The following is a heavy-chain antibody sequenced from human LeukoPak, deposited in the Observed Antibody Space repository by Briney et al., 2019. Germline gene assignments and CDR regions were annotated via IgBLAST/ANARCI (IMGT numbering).Heavy chain of an antibody. Sequence: GASVKVSCKASGGTFSSYAISWVRQAPGQGLEWMGGIIPIFGTANYAQKFQGRVTITADGSTSTAYMELSSLRSEDTAVYYCARDQGPYYYDSSGSGFDPWGQGTLVTVSS. J-gene: IGHJ5*02. CDR2: IIPIFGTA. CDR3: ARDQGPYYYDSSGSGFDP. CDR1: GGTFSSYA. D-gene: IGHD3-22*01. V-gene: IGHV1-69*13.